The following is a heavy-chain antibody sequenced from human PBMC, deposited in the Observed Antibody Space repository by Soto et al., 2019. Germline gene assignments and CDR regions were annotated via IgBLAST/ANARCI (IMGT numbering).Heavy chain of an antibody. CDR1: GFTFSSYW. V-gene: IGHV3-7*01. CDR2: IKQDGSEK. CDR3: ARDPISAAAGLFDY. D-gene: IGHD6-13*01. J-gene: IGHJ4*02. Sequence: ESGGGLVQPGGSLRLSCAASGFTFSSYWMSWVRQAPGKGLEWVANIKQDGSEKYYVDSVKGRFTISRDNAKNSLYLQMNSLRAEDTAVYYCARDPISAAAGLFDYWGQRTLVTVSS.